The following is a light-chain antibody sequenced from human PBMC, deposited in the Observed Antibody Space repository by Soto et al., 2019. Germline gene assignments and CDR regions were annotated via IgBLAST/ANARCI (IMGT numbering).Light chain of an antibody. J-gene: IGLJ3*02. V-gene: IGLV2-14*01. CDR1: SSDVGGYNY. CDR2: EVS. Sequence: QSALTQPASVSGSPGQSITISCTGTSSDVGGYNYVSWYQQHPGKAPKLMIYEVSNRPSGVSNRFSGSKSGNTASLTISGHHDEDEADYCCSSYTSINTWVFGGGTKLTVL. CDR3: SSYTSINTWV.